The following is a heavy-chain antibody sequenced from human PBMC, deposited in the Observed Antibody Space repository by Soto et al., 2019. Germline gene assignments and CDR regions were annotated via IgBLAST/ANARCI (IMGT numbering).Heavy chain of an antibody. D-gene: IGHD1-26*01. CDR2: ISGRGDST. Sequence: EVQLLESGGGLVQPGGSLRLSCAASGFTFITYALNWVRQAPGKGLEWVSAISGRGDSTYYADSVKGRFTISRDNSKSTLFLQMSSRRAEDTSVYYCAKDRTGAGNYYYYMDVWGKGTTVTVSS. CDR3: AKDRTGAGNYYYYMDV. V-gene: IGHV3-23*01. J-gene: IGHJ6*03. CDR1: GFTFITYA.